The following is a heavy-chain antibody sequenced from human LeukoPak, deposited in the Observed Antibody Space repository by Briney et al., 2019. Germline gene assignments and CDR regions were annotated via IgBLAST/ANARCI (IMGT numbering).Heavy chain of an antibody. CDR2: INPKSGGT. V-gene: IGHV1-2*02. CDR3: ARGGDYYDSSGYYDDAFDI. J-gene: IGHJ3*02. Sequence: ASVKVSCKSSGYISYAISWVRQAPGQGLEWMGWINPKSGGTNYAQKFQGRVTMTRDTSINTAYMELSRLRSGDTAVYYCARGGDYYDSSGYYDDAFDIWGQGTMVTVSS. CDR1: GYISYA. D-gene: IGHD3-22*01.